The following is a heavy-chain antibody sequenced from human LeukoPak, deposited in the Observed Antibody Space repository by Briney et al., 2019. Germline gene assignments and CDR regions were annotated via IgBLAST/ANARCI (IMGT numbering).Heavy chain of an antibody. Sequence: GGSLRLSCGASGFYFSGYSMSWVRQAPGKGLEWVANIKQDGSEKYYVESVKGRFTISRDNARNSLFLQMNSLRAEDTAVYYCVCSRTFDYWGQGTLVTVSS. CDR1: GFYFSGYS. V-gene: IGHV3-7*01. CDR3: VCSRTFDY. D-gene: IGHD2-2*01. CDR2: IKQDGSEK. J-gene: IGHJ4*02.